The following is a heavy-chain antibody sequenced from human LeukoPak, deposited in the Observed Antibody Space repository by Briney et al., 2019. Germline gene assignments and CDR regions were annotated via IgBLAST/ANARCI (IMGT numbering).Heavy chain of an antibody. CDR1: GFTFSSYS. D-gene: IGHD3-10*01. Sequence: GGSLRLSCAASGFTFSSYSMNWVRQAPGKGLEWVSSISSSSSYIYYADSVKGRFTISRDNAENSLYLQMNSLRAEDAAVYYCARELGTMIRGYAFDIWGQGTMVTVSS. J-gene: IGHJ3*02. V-gene: IGHV3-21*01. CDR2: ISSSSSYI. CDR3: ARELGTMIRGYAFDI.